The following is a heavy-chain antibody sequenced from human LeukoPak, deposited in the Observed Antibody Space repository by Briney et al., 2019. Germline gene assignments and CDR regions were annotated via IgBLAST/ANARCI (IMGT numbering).Heavy chain of an antibody. CDR1: GGSISSSTYF. J-gene: IGHJ6*03. Sequence: SETLSLTCTVSGGSISSSTYFWGWIRQPPGKGLEWIGTIYYSGSTNYNPSLKSRVTISVDTSKNQFSLKLSSVTAADTAVYYCARGRSSSWYLSYYMDVWGKGTTVTVSS. CDR2: IYYSGST. D-gene: IGHD6-13*01. CDR3: ARGRSSSWYLSYYMDV. V-gene: IGHV4-39*07.